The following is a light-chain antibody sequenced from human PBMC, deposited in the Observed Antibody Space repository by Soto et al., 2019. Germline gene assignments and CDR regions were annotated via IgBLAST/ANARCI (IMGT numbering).Light chain of an antibody. CDR1: QDIRSD. CDR2: AAS. CDR3: LQDNTYPWT. J-gene: IGKJ1*01. V-gene: IGKV1-6*01. Sequence: AIQVTQSPSSLSASVGDRVTISCRASQDIRSDLCWYQQEPGKAPKMLIFAASNLQSGVPSRVSGNASGTTFTLTISSLQPEHVATYYCLQDNTYPWTFGQGTKVDIK.